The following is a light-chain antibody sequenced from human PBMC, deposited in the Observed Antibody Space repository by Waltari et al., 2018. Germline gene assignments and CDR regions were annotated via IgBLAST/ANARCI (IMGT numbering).Light chain of an antibody. CDR3: QHSSSIPYT. J-gene: IGKJ2*01. CDR2: GAS. Sequence: DIQMTQSPSSLSASVGDRVTITCRASQSISTYLNWYQQKPGKAPKFLIYGASTLQTGVPSRFSGSGSGTHFTLTISGLQPDDFATYFCQHSSSIPYTFSQGTKLEI. V-gene: IGKV1-39*01. CDR1: QSISTY.